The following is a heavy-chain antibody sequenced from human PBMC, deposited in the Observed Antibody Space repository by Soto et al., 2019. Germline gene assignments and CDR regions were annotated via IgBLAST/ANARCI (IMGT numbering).Heavy chain of an antibody. CDR3: ARSLGIAAAGTD. Sequence: SVKVSCKASGGTFSSYAISWVRQAPGQGLEWMGGIIPTFGTANYARKLQGRVTMTTDTSTSTAYMELRSLRSDDTAMYYCARSLGIAAAGTDWGQGTLVTVSS. J-gene: IGHJ4*02. CDR1: GGTFSSYA. V-gene: IGHV1-69*05. CDR2: IIPTFGTA. D-gene: IGHD6-13*01.